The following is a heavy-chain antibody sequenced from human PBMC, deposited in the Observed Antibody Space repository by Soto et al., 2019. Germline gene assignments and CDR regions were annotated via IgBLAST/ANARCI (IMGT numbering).Heavy chain of an antibody. CDR2: IYYSGTT. V-gene: IGHV4-31*03. CDR1: DASINSGGYY. D-gene: IGHD2-21*02. CDR3: ARGLIVMLAGIEELINSHFDS. Sequence: SETLSLTCTVSDASINSGGYYWSWIRQHPGKGLEWIEFIYYSGTTYYNPSLKSRVTTSVDTSKNQFSLRLSSVTAADTAVYYCARGLIVMLAGIEELINSHFDSWGQGTLVTVSS. J-gene: IGHJ4*02.